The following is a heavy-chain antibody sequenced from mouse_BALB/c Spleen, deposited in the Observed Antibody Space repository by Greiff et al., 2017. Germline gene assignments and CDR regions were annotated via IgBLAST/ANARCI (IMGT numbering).Heavy chain of an antibody. Sequence: QVQLQQSGAELARPGASVKLSCKASGYTFTSYWMQWVKQRPGQGLEWIGAIYPGDGDTRYTQKFKGKATLTADKSSSTAYMQLSSLASEDSAVYYCARSRDGYAMDDWGQGTSVTVSS. J-gene: IGHJ4*01. V-gene: IGHV1-87*01. D-gene: IGHD3-3*01. CDR2: IYPGDGDT. CDR3: ARSRDGYAMDD. CDR1: GYTFTSYW.